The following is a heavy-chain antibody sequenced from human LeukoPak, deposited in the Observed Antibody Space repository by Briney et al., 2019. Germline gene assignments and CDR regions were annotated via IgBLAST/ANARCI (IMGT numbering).Heavy chain of an antibody. V-gene: IGHV1-69*13. CDR2: IIPIFGTA. J-gene: IGHJ4*02. D-gene: IGHD2-2*01. CDR3: ARSFCSSSICRGSPGY. Sequence: SVKVSCKASGGTFSSYAISWVRQAPGQGLEWMGGIIPIFGTANYAQKFQGRVTITADESTSTAYMELSSLRSDDTAVYYCARSFCSSSICRGSPGYWGQGTLVTVSS. CDR1: GGTFSSYA.